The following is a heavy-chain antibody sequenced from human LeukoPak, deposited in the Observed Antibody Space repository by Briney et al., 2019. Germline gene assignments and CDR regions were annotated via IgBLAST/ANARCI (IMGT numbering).Heavy chain of an antibody. CDR3: ITRGVVA. V-gene: IGHV3-15*07. J-gene: IGHJ4*02. CDR1: GFTVSSTH. D-gene: IGHD2-15*01. Sequence: GGSLRLSCAASGFTVSSTHMNWVRQAPGKGLEWVGRIKSKTDGGTIDYAAPVKGRFTISRDDSKNTLYLQMNSLKAEDTAVYYCITRGVVAWGQGTLVTVSS. CDR2: IKSKTDGGTI.